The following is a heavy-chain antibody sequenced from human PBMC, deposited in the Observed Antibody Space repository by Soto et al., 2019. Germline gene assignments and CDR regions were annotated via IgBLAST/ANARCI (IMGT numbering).Heavy chain of an antibody. D-gene: IGHD3-10*01. Sequence: EEQLVESGGGLVQPGRSLRLSCAASGFTFDDFAMHWVRQAPGKGLEWVSGINWNSGRIGYADSVKGRFTITRDNAKTSLYLQMNSLRAEDTALYYCAKDRGSGSYAANFQYYGMDVWGRGTTVTVSS. CDR2: INWNSGRI. V-gene: IGHV3-9*01. CDR1: GFTFDDFA. CDR3: AKDRGSGSYAANFQYYGMDV. J-gene: IGHJ6*02.